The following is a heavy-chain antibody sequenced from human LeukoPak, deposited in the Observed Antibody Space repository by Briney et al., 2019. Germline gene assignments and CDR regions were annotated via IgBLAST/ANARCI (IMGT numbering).Heavy chain of an antibody. J-gene: IGHJ4*02. V-gene: IGHV1-46*01. CDR3: ARGSYYDSSGYYPHYFDY. Sequence: APVKVSCKASGYTFTNYYIHWVRQAPGQGLEWMGIINPSGGSTSYGQKFQGRVTMTRDTSTSTVYMDLSSLRSEDTAVYYCARGSYYDSSGYYPHYFDYWGQGTLVTVSS. D-gene: IGHD3-22*01. CDR2: INPSGGST. CDR1: GYTFTNYY.